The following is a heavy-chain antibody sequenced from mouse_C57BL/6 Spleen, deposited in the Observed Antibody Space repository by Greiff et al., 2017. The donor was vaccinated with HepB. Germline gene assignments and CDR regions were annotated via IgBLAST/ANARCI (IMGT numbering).Heavy chain of an antibody. Sequence: EVQLQQSGPELVKPGASVKISCKASGYSFTGYYMNWVKQSPEKSLEWIGEINPSTGGTTYNQKFKAKATLTVDKSSSTAYMQLKGLTSEDSAVYYCARGGVYDGYSYLDYWGQGTTLTVSS. D-gene: IGHD2-3*01. CDR2: INPSTGGT. J-gene: IGHJ2*01. CDR3: ARGGVYDGYSYLDY. CDR1: GYSFTGYY. V-gene: IGHV1-42*01.